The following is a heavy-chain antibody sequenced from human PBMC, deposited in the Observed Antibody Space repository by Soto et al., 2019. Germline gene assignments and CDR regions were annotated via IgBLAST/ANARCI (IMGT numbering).Heavy chain of an antibody. CDR2: IYYSGST. CDR1: GGSISSYY. Sequence: QVQLQESGPGPVKPSETLSLTCTVSGGSISSYYWSWIRQPPGKGLEWIGYIYYSGSTNYNPSLKSRVTISVDTSKNQFSLKLSSVTAADTAVYYCARNYGHAFDIWGQGTMVTVSS. D-gene: IGHD1-7*01. CDR3: ARNYGHAFDI. V-gene: IGHV4-59*01. J-gene: IGHJ3*02.